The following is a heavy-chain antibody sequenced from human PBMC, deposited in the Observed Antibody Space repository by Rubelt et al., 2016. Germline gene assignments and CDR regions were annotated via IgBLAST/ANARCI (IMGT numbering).Heavy chain of an antibody. CDR2: IKQDGTEK. V-gene: IGHV3-7*01. CDR1: GFTFSSYW. D-gene: IGHD3-10*01. Sequence: GGGLVQPGGSLRLSCEASGFTFSSYWMHWVRQAPGKGLVWVANIKQDGTEKYYVDSVKGRFTISRDNTKNSLYLQMNCLRSEDTAVYYCARGGLLWFGELFLWGQGTLVTVSS. CDR3: ARGGLLWFGELFL. J-gene: IGHJ4*02.